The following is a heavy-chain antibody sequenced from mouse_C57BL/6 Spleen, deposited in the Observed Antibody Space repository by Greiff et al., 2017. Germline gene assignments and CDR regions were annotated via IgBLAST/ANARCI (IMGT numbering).Heavy chain of an antibody. CDR3: AREGPSYAMDY. J-gene: IGHJ4*01. Sequence: EVQGVESGGGLVKPGGSLKLSCAASGFTFSSYAMSWVRQTPEKRLEWVATISDGGSYTYYPDNVKGRFTISRDNAKNNLYLQMSHLKSEDTAMYYCAREGPSYAMDYWGQGTSVTVSS. CDR1: GFTFSSYA. CDR2: ISDGGSYT. V-gene: IGHV5-4*01.